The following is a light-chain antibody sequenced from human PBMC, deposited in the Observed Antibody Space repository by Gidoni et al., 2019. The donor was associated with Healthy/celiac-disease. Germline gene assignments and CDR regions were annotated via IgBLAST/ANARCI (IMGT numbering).Light chain of an antibody. J-gene: IGKJ1*01. Sequence: DIQMTQSPSSLSASVGDRVTITCRASQGIRNDLSWYQQKPGKAPKRLIYAASILQSGVPSRFSGSGSGTEFTLTISSLQPEDIATYYCLQHNSYRWTFGQGTKVEIK. CDR1: QGIRND. CDR3: LQHNSYRWT. CDR2: AAS. V-gene: IGKV1-17*01.